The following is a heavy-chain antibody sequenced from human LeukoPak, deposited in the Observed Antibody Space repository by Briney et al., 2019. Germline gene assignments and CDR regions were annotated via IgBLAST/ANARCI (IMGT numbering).Heavy chain of an antibody. V-gene: IGHV3-23*01. CDR2: IVGSGGAT. D-gene: IGHD4-17*01. CDR1: GFTFSNYA. Sequence: GGSLRLSCAASGFTFSNYAMSWVRQAPGKGLEWVSAIVGSGGATYYADSVKGRFTISRDNSKNTLSLQLNSLRAEDTAVYYCAEDDDGDYVNYFDYWGQGTLVTVSS. CDR3: AEDDDGDYVNYFDY. J-gene: IGHJ4*02.